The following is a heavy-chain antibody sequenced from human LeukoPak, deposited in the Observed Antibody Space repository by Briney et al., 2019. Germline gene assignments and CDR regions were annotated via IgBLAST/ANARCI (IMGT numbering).Heavy chain of an antibody. Sequence: SVKVSCKASGGTFSSYAISWVRQAPGQGLEWMGGIIPIFGTANYAQKFQGRVTITADESTSTAYVELSSLRSEDTAVYYCASASSSGWTTDAFDIWGQGTMVTVSS. D-gene: IGHD6-19*01. CDR3: ASASSSGWTTDAFDI. CDR2: IIPIFGTA. CDR1: GGTFSSYA. J-gene: IGHJ3*02. V-gene: IGHV1-69*13.